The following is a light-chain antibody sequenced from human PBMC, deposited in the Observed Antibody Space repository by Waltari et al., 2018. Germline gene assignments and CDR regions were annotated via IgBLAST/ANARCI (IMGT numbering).Light chain of an antibody. CDR3: QQYYSSPYT. J-gene: IGKJ2*01. V-gene: IGKV4-1*01. CDR2: WAS. CDR1: QTVLYSSNEKNY. Sequence: DIVMTQSPDSLAVSLGDRATINRKSSQTVLYSSNEKNYLAWYQQKPGQPPKLLIYWASTRQSGVPDRFSGSGSGTDFTLTISSLQTEDVALYYCQQYYSSPYTFGQGTKLEI.